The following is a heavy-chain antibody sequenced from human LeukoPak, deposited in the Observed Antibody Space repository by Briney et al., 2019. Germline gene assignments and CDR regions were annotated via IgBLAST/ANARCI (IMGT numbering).Heavy chain of an antibody. CDR1: GYTFTGYY. CDR2: INPNSGGT. CDR3: AGSSWYGRLHGWFDP. J-gene: IGHJ5*02. D-gene: IGHD6-13*01. Sequence: ASMKVSCKASGYTFTGYYMHWVRQAPGQGLEWMGWINPNSGGTNYAQKFQGRVTMTRDTSISTAYMELSRLRSDDTAVYYCAGSSWYGRLHGWFDPWGQGTLVTVSS. V-gene: IGHV1-2*02.